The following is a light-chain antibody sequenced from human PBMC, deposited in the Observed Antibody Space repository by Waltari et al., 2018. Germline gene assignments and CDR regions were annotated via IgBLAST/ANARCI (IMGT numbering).Light chain of an antibody. CDR3: QQHYSTPPT. CDR1: QSVLYSYYNKNY. CDR2: WAS. V-gene: IGKV4-1*01. Sequence: DIVMTQSPDSLAVSLGERATINCKSSQSVLYSYYNKNYLAWYQQKPGPPPKWLIYWASTRESGVPDRFSGSGSGTDFTLTISSLQAEDVAVYYCQQHYSTPPTFGQGTKLEIK. J-gene: IGKJ2*01.